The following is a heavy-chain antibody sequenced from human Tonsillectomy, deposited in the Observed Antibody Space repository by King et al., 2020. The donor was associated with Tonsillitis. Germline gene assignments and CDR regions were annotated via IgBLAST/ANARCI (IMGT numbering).Heavy chain of an antibody. V-gene: IGHV3-21*01. J-gene: IGHJ3*02. CDR1: GFTFSSYS. CDR2: ISSSSSYI. D-gene: IGHD1-1*01. Sequence: VQLVESGGGLVKPGGSLRLSCAASGFTFSSYSMNWVRQAPGKGLEWVSSISSSSSYIYYADSVKGRFTISRDNAKNSLYLQMNSLRAEDTAVYYCARRARGGWGGRGGFDIWGQGTMVTVSS. CDR3: ARRARGGWGGRGGFDI.